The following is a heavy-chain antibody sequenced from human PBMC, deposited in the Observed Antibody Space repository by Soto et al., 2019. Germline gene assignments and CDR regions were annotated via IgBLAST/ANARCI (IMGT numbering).Heavy chain of an antibody. J-gene: IGHJ4*02. CDR3: ARDYDIFAY. V-gene: IGHV1-46*01. CDR2: INPSGGST. D-gene: IGHD3-9*01. CDR1: GYTFTSYY. Sequence: QVQLVQSGAEVKKPGASVKVSCKASGYTFTSYYMHWVRQAPGQGLEWKGIINPSGGSTSYAQKFQGGLTKTRNTSTSNVYMELSSLISEYPAVYYCARDYDIFAYWGQGTLVTVSS.